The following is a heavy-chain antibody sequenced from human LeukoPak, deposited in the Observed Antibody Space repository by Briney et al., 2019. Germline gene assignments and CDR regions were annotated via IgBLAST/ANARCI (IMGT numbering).Heavy chain of an antibody. CDR3: ARGQFDDC. V-gene: IGHV3-48*02. J-gene: IGHJ4*02. Sequence: PGGSLRLSCAAAGFTFSSYSMNRVRQAPVRGLEWVSYISSSGDTKYYADSLKGRFTISRDNAKNSLYLQMNSLRDEDTAVYYCARGQFDDCWGQGTLVTVSS. D-gene: IGHD3-9*01. CDR2: ISSSGDTK. CDR1: GFTFSSYS.